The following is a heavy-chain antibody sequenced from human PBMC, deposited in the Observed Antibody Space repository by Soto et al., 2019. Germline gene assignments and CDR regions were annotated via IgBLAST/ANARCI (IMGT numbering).Heavy chain of an antibody. CDR2: IYHSGNT. CDR3: ARVSRYYDSSGVND. CDR1: GYSISSGYY. D-gene: IGHD3-22*01. Sequence: SETLSLTCAVSGYSISSGYYWGWIRQPPGKGLEWIGSIYHSGNTYYNPSLQSRVTISVDTSKNQFSLKLRSVTAADTAVYYCARVSRYYDSSGVNDWGQGTLVT. V-gene: IGHV4-38-2*01. J-gene: IGHJ4*02.